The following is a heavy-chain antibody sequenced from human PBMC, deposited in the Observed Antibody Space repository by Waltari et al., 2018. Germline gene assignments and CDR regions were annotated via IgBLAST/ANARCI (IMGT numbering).Heavy chain of an antibody. CDR3: ARDGHYYDSSGYYSGVDY. V-gene: IGHV3-53*01. J-gene: IGHJ4*02. Sequence: EVQLVESGGGLIQPGGSLRLSCAASGFTVSSNYMSWVRQAPGKGLEWVSVIYSGGSTYYADSVKGRFTTSRDNSKNTLYLQMNSLRAEDTAVYYCARDGHYYDSSGYYSGVDYWGQGTLVTVSS. D-gene: IGHD3-22*01. CDR1: GFTVSSNY. CDR2: IYSGGST.